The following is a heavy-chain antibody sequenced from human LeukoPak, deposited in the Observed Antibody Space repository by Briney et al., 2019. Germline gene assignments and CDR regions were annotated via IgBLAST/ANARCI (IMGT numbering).Heavy chain of an antibody. CDR1: GGSFSSGGYY. D-gene: IGHD3-10*01. CDR3: ARDRGYYGGMDV. CDR2: IYYSAST. J-gene: IGHJ6*04. Sequence: SETLCLPCTVSGGSFSSGGYYWSWIRQHPGKGLEWIWYIYYSASTYYNPSLKSRVTISVDTSKNQFSLKLSSVTAADTAVYYCARDRGYYGGMDVWGKGTTVTVSS. V-gene: IGHV4-31*03.